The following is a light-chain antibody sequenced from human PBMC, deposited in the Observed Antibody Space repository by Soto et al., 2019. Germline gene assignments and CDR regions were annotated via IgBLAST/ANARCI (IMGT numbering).Light chain of an antibody. CDR1: SGHSSYA. V-gene: IGLV4-69*01. Sequence: QLVLPQSPSASASLGASVKLTCTLSSGHSSYAIAWHQQEPEKGPRYLMKLNSAGSHSKGDGIPDRFSGSSSGAERYLTISSLQSEDEADYYCQTWGTGLRVLGGGTKLTL. CDR2: LNSAGSH. J-gene: IGLJ3*02. CDR3: QTWGTGLRV.